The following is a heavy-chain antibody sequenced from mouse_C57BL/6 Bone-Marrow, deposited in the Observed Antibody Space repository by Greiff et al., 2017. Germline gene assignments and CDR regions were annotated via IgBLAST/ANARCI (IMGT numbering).Heavy chain of an antibody. Sequence: EVQVVESGGDLVKPGGSLKLSCAASGFTFSSYGMSWVRQTPDKRLEWVATISSGGSYTYYPDSVKGRFTISRDNAKNTLYLQMSSLKSEDTAMYYCARRIYYDYDGGPGDYWGQGTSVTVSS. J-gene: IGHJ4*01. CDR1: GFTFSSYG. D-gene: IGHD2-4*01. CDR2: ISSGGSYT. CDR3: ARRIYYDYDGGPGDY. V-gene: IGHV5-6*01.